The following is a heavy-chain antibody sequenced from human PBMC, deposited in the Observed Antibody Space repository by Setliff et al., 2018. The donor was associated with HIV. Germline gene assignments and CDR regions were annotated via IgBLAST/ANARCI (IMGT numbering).Heavy chain of an antibody. CDR2: INHSGST. D-gene: IGHD6-19*01. Sequence: SETLSLTCAVYGGSFNGYYWSWIRQPPGKGLEWIGEINHSGSTNYNPSLKSRVTISVDTSQNQFSLKLTSVTAADTAVYYCARLRQWLAFFDSWGQGTLVTVSS. J-gene: IGHJ4*02. CDR1: GGSFNGYY. CDR3: ARLRQWLAFFDS. V-gene: IGHV4-34*01.